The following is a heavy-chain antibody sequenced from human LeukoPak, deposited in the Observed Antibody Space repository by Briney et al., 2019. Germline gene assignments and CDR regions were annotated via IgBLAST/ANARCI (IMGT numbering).Heavy chain of an antibody. CDR1: GFTFSSYS. D-gene: IGHD6-13*01. CDR2: ISSSSSYI. CDR3: ARSFLSIAAAATDY. Sequence: NPGGSLRPSCAASGFTFSSYSMNWVRQAPGKGLEWVSSISSSSSYIYYADSVKGRFTISRDNAKNSLYLQMNSLRAEDTAVYYCARSFLSIAAAATDYWGQGTLVTVSS. V-gene: IGHV3-21*01. J-gene: IGHJ4*02.